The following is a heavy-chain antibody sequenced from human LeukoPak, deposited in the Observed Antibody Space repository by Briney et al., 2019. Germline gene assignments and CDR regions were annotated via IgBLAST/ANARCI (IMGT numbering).Heavy chain of an antibody. J-gene: IGHJ4*02. CDR2: ISNDAKKI. V-gene: IGHV3-30*18. CDR3: VKGGYSGSPVGYYDY. CDR1: GFTFSNYG. Sequence: PARSLPVSCAASGFTFSNYGMNWVRQAPGKGLEWVAVISNDAKKIYYLDSVKGRFTVSRDNSKSMFYVQMDSLRVEDTAVYYCVKGGYSGSPVGYYDYWGQGPL. D-gene: IGHD1-26*01.